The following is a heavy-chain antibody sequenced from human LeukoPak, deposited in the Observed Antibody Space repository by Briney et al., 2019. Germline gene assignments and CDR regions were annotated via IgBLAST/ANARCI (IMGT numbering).Heavy chain of an antibody. Sequence: SRALSDTRAISGDSLSSNSAAWDWPRQSPSRGLEWLGRTYYRSKWYNDYAVSVKSRITINPDTSKNQFSLQLNSVTPEDTAVYYCARVQQQLVDVWGKGTTVTVSS. CDR1: GDSLSSNSAA. J-gene: IGHJ6*04. CDR3: ARVQQQLVDV. CDR2: TYYRSKWYN. D-gene: IGHD6-13*01. V-gene: IGHV6-1*01.